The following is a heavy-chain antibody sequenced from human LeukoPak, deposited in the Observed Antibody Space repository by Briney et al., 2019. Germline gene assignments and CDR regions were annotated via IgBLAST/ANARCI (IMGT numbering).Heavy chain of an antibody. CDR3: AKTGSYSGNGAFDI. CDR2: ISSSSSYI. V-gene: IGHV3-21*04. J-gene: IGHJ3*02. CDR1: GFTFSSYS. Sequence: GGSLRLSCAASGFTFSSYSMNWVRQAPGKGLEWVSSISSSSSYIYYADSVKGRFTISRDNAKNSLYLQMNSPRAEDTAVYYCAKTGSYSGNGAFDIWGQGTMVTVSS. D-gene: IGHD1-26*01.